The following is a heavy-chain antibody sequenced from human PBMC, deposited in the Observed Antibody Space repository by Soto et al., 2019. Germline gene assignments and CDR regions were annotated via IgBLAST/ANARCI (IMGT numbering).Heavy chain of an antibody. J-gene: IGHJ4*02. CDR1: GFTFSSYA. CDR2: ISGSGGST. V-gene: IGHV3-23*01. D-gene: IGHD2-15*01. CDR3: AKSPVVAARGGYFDY. Sequence: PGGSLRLSCAASGFTFSSYAMSWVRQAPGKGLGWVSAISGSGGSTCYADSVKGRFTISRDNSKNTLYLQMNSLRAEDTAVYYCAKSPVVAARGGYFDYWGQGTLVTVSS.